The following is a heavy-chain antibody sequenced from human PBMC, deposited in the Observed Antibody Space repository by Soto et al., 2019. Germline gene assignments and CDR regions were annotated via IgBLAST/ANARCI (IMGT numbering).Heavy chain of an antibody. V-gene: IGHV3-49*04. CDR1: GFTFGDEA. CDR2: IAAYPYSGTT. D-gene: IGHD1-1*01. J-gene: IGHJ6*02. CDR3: SRDLSTPPGRSPYYYGMDV. Sequence: GGSLRLSCTGSGFTFGDEAVSWVRQAPGRGLEWIGFIAAYPYSGTTQYAASVKGRFTISRGDSENIAYLHMDRLETGDTAVYYCSRDLSTPPGRSPYYYGMDVWGQGTTVTVSS.